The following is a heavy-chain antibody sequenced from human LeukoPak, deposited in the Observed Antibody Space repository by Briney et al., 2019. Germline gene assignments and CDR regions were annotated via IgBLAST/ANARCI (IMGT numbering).Heavy chain of an antibody. CDR2: IRYDGSNR. CDR3: TTDGIGHSLGATAYSPFNS. CDR1: GFIFSSYG. J-gene: IGHJ4*02. V-gene: IGHV3-30*02. Sequence: GGSLRLSCAPSGFIFSSYGMHWVRQAPGKGLEWVAFIRYDGSNRYYADSVKGRFTISRDNSKSTLYLQMNSLKTEDTAVYYCTTDGIGHSLGATAYSPFNSWGQGTLVTVSS. D-gene: IGHD1-26*01.